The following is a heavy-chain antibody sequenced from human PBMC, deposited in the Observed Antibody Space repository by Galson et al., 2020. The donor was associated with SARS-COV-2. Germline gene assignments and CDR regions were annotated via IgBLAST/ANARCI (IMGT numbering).Heavy chain of an antibody. CDR3: ATAGGDYMDV. J-gene: IGHJ6*03. Sequence: GGSLRLSCAASGFTFSSYAMHWVRQAPGKGLEWVAVISYDGSNKYYADSVKGRFTISRDNSKNTLYLQMNSLRAEDTAVYYCATAGGDYMDVWGKGTTVTVSS. D-gene: IGHD2-8*02. V-gene: IGHV3-30*04. CDR2: ISYDGSNK. CDR1: GFTFSSYA.